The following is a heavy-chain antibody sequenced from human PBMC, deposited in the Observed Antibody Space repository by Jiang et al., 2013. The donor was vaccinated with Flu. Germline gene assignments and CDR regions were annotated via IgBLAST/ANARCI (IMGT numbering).Heavy chain of an antibody. Sequence: EVKKPGASVKVSCKASEYTFTAFYIEWVRQAPGQGLEWMGWTNPNSGTTYYAQNFQGRVTMTRDTSISTAYMELSRLRSDDTAVYYYARDQDGDGYFDYWGQGTLVTVSS. CDR2: TNPNSGTT. D-gene: IGHD4-17*01. CDR1: EYTFTAFY. V-gene: IGHV1-2*02. CDR3: ARDQDGDGYFDY. J-gene: IGHJ4*02.